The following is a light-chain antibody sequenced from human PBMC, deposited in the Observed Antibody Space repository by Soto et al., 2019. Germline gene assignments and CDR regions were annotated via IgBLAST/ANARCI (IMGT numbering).Light chain of an antibody. J-gene: IGKJ1*01. CDR2: DAS. V-gene: IGKV1-5*01. CDR1: QSISYR. CDR3: QHYGGLWT. Sequence: QTTQSASTVSASVRDRVSITCRASQSISYRLSWYQHRPGKAPKVLIYDASSLESGVPSRFRGRGSATEFILTTSSLQPDDFATYHCQHYGGLWTVAQGTKVDSK.